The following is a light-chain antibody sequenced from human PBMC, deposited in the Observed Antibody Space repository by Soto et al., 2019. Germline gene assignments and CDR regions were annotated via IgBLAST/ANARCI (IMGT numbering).Light chain of an antibody. CDR2: GAS. CDR3: QQYGSSVYT. CDR1: QSVINSY. V-gene: IGKV3-20*01. J-gene: IGKJ2*01. Sequence: ETVLTQSPGILSLSPGERATLYCRASQSVINSYLAWYQQTPGQAPRLLIYGASTRATGTPDRFSGSWSGTDFTLTNSRLEPEDSAVYYCQQYGSSVYTFGQGTKLEIK.